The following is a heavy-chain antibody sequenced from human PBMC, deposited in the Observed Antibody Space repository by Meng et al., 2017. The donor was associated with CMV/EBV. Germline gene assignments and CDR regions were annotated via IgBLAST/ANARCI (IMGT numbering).Heavy chain of an antibody. J-gene: IGHJ4*02. CDR1: GGSISSSSYY. D-gene: IGHD6-19*01. CDR3: ARDSAVAGVVDY. Sequence: RLQGSGPGLVNLPGTLSLTCTVSGGSISSSSYYWGWIRQPPGKGLEWIGSIYYSGSTYYNPSLKSRVTISVDTSKNQFSLKLSSVTAADTAVYYCARDSAVAGVVDYWGQGTLVTVSS. V-gene: IGHV4-39*07. CDR2: IYYSGST.